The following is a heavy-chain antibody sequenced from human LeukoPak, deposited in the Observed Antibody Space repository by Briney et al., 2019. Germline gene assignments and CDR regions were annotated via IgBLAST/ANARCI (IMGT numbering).Heavy chain of an antibody. J-gene: IGHJ4*02. D-gene: IGHD5-24*01. CDR1: RGSVSSSSYY. V-gene: IGHV4-39*01. CDR3: ARQGDGHKNCFDK. Sequence: SETLSLTCTVSRGSVSSSSYYWGWIRQPPGKGLEWLGSIFYSGSTYYNPSLKSRVTLSVDMSKNQFSLNLSSVTAADTAVYYCARQGDGHKNCFDKWGQGTLVTVSS. CDR2: IFYSGST.